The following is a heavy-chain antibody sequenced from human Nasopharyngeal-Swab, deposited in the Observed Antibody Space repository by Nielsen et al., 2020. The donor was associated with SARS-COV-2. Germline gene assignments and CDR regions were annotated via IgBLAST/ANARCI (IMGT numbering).Heavy chain of an antibody. Sequence: SVKVSCKASGGTFSSYAINWVRRAPGQGLEWMGGIIPIFGTANYAQKFQGRVTITADESTSTAYMELSGLRSEDTAVYYCARDGDRRERWLQFLDYWGQGTLVTVSS. J-gene: IGHJ4*02. V-gene: IGHV1-69*13. CDR1: GGTFSSYA. CDR2: IIPIFGTA. D-gene: IGHD5-24*01. CDR3: ARDGDRRERWLQFLDY.